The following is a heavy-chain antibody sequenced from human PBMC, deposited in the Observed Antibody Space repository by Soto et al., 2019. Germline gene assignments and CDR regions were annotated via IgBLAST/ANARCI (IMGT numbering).Heavy chain of an antibody. J-gene: IGHJ5*02. CDR3: AREEGGGYDHRWFDP. Sequence: QVQLQESGPGLVKPSQTLCLSCSVSGGSISSGGYNWSWIRQHPGKGLEWIGYIYYSGSTYYNPSLKSRVTISVDTSKNQFSLKLSSVTAADTAVYYCAREEGGGYDHRWFDPWGQGTLVTVSS. V-gene: IGHV4-31*03. CDR1: GGSISSGGYN. D-gene: IGHD5-12*01. CDR2: IYYSGST.